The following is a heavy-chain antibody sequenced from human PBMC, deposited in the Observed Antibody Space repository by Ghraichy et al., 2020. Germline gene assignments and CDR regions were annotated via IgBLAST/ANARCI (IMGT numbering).Heavy chain of an antibody. Sequence: GESLNISCAASGFTFSTYSMNWVRQGPGKGPEWVSFITGSSSIIHYADSVKGRFTISRDNAKTSVYLQMNSLRDEDTAVYYCVRAMVGTNQIFDYWGQGTLVTVSS. CDR2: ITGSSSII. CDR1: GFTFSTYS. V-gene: IGHV3-48*02. D-gene: IGHD4/OR15-4a*01. J-gene: IGHJ4*02. CDR3: VRAMVGTNQIFDY.